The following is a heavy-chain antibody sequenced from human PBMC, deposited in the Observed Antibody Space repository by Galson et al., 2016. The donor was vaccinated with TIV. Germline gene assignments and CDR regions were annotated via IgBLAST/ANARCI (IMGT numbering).Heavy chain of an antibody. CDR3: ARASREGGGASTDFHH. J-gene: IGHJ1*01. Sequence: SVKASCKASGYNFSKYDINWVRQAAGQGLEWMGWINPNTGDTGYAERFQGRLTMTSDTSLHKAFMDLRGLSSEDAAVYFCARASREGGGASTDFHHWGQGTLITVS. D-gene: IGHD2-21*01. CDR2: INPNTGDT. CDR1: GYNFSKYD. V-gene: IGHV1-8*01.